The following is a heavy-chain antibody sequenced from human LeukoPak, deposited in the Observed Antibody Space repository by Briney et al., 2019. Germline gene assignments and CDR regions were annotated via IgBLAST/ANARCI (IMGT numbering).Heavy chain of an antibody. V-gene: IGHV4-61*02. CDR3: AAENTYDSGTYCFPSDY. CDR2: IYTSGST. J-gene: IGHJ4*02. CDR1: GGSISSGTYY. D-gene: IGHD3-10*01. Sequence: PSETLSLTCTVSGGSISSGTYYWSWIRQPAEKGLEWIGRIYTSGSTNYNPSLKSRVSISVDTSKNQFSLKLSSVTAADTAVYYCAAENTYDSGTYCFPSDYWGQGTLVTVSS.